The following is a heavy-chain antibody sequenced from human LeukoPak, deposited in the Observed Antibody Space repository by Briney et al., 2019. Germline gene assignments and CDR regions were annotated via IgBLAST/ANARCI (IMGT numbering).Heavy chain of an antibody. V-gene: IGHV4-39*01. J-gene: IGHJ4*02. CDR1: GGSISSSSYY. CDR2: IYYSGST. D-gene: IGHD6-6*01. Sequence: SETLSLTCTVSGGSISSSSYYWGWIRQPPGKGLEWIGSIYYSGSTYYNPSLKSRVTISVDTSKNQFSLKLSSVTAADTAVYYCARRVYSSSRFDYWGQGTLVTVSS. CDR3: ARRVYSSSRFDY.